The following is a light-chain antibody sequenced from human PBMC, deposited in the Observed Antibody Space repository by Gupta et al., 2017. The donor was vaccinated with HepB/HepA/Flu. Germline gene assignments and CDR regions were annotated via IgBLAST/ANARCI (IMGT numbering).Light chain of an antibody. CDR1: SSDVGGYNY. Sequence: QSALTQPDSVSGSTGQSITISCTGTSSDVGGYNYVSWYQQHPGKAPKLMIYDVSNRPSGVSNRFSGSKSGNTSSLTISGLQAEDEADYYFSSYTSSSYVFGTVTKFTVL. V-gene: IGLV2-14*01. CDR3: SSYTSSSYV. J-gene: IGLJ1*01. CDR2: DVS.